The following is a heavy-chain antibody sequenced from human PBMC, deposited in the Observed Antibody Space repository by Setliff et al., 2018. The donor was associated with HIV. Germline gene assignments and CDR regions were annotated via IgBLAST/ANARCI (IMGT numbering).Heavy chain of an antibody. D-gene: IGHD3-10*01. V-gene: IGHV4-34*01. J-gene: IGHJ3*02. CDR3: ARRGTHGAFDI. Sequence: KPSETLSLTCAVYGGSFSGYYWSWIRQPPGKGLEWIGEINHSGSTNYNPSLKSRVTISVDTSKNQFSLKLSSVTAADTAVYYCARRGTHGAFDIWGQGTMVTVSS. CDR1: GGSFSGYY. CDR2: INHSGST.